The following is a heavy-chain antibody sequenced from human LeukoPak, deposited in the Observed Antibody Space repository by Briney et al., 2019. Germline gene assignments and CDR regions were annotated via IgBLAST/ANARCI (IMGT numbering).Heavy chain of an antibody. CDR2: INSDGSST. J-gene: IGHJ4*02. V-gene: IGHV3-74*01. D-gene: IGHD6-13*01. CDR1: GFTFSSYW. CDR3: AREKYSSSFIDY. Sequence: GGSLRLSCAASGFTFSSYWMHWVRQAPGKGLVWVSRINSDGSSTSYADSVKGRFTISRDNAKNTLYLQMNSLRADDTAVYYCAREKYSSSFIDYWGQGALVTVSS.